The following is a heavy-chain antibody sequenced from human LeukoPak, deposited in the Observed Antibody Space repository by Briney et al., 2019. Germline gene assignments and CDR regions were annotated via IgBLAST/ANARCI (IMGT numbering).Heavy chain of an antibody. CDR2: INHSGST. J-gene: IGHJ4*02. CDR3: ARDSYSSSWYEGDFDY. D-gene: IGHD6-13*01. Sequence: SETLSLTCAVYGGSFSGYYWSWIRQPPGKGLEWIGEINHSGSTNYNPSLKSRVTISVDTSKNQFSLKLSSVTAADTAVYYCARDSYSSSWYEGDFDYWGQGTPVTVSS. V-gene: IGHV4-34*01. CDR1: GGSFSGYY.